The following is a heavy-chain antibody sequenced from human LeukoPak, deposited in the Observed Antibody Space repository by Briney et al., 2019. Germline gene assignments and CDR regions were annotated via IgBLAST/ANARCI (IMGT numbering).Heavy chain of an antibody. CDR1: GFAFSTYA. CDR3: AKQGTADFYFDY. J-gene: IGHJ4*02. CDR2: ISGSDYGT. Sequence: TGGSLRLSCAASGFAFSTYAMSWVRQAPGKGLEWVSTISGSDYGTYYADSVKGRFTISRDISKNTLYLQMNSLRAGDTAVYYCAKQGTADFYFDYWGQGTLVTVSS. V-gene: IGHV3-23*01. D-gene: IGHD1-1*01.